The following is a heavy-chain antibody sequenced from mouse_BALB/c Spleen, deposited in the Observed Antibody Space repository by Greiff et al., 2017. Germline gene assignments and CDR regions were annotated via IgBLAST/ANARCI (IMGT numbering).Heavy chain of an antibody. J-gene: IGHJ4*01. V-gene: IGHV2-9*02. D-gene: IGHD2-4*01. CDR3: AREGGYDYDGDYYAMDY. CDR1: GFSLTSYG. Sequence: QVQLQQSGPGLVAPSQSLSITCTVSGFSLTSYGVHWVRQPPGKGLEWLGVIWAGGSTNYNSALMSRLSISKDNSKSQVFLKMNSLQTDDTAMYYCAREGGYDYDGDYYAMDYWGQGTSVTVSS. CDR2: IWAGGST.